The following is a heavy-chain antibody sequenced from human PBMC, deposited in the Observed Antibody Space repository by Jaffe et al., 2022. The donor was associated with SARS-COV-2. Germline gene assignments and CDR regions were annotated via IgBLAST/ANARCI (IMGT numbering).Heavy chain of an antibody. V-gene: IGHV3-30*18. CDR3: AKDKNVVPAAQFDY. J-gene: IGHJ4*02. Sequence: QVQLVESGGGVVQPGRSLRLSCAASGFSFSSYGMHWVRQAPGKGLEWVAVISYDGSNKYYADSLKGRFTISRDNSKNTLYLQMNSLRAEDTAVYYCAKDKNVVPAAQFDYWGQGTLVTVSS. D-gene: IGHD2-2*01. CDR1: GFSFSSYG. CDR2: ISYDGSNK.